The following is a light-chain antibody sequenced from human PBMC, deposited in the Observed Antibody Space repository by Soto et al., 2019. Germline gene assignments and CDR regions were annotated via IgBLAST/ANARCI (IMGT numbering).Light chain of an antibody. CDR3: QQYTSYSGT. CDR2: GAS. CDR1: ESITTW. V-gene: IGKV1-5*01. Sequence: DIQMTQSPSTLSASVGDGVTITCRASESITTWLAWYQHKPGKAPKLLIYGASSLESGVPSRFSGSGSGTEFTLTINGLQPDDFATYYCQQYTSYSGTFGQGTKVEIK. J-gene: IGKJ1*01.